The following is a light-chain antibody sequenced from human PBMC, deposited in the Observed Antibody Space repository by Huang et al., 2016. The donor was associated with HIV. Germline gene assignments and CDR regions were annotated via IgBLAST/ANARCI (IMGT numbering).Light chain of an antibody. Sequence: DIQMTQSPSSLSASVGDRVTITCQASQDISDYLYWYQQKPGKAPKLLIFYASNLVTGVPSRFSGSGSGTDFTFTISSLQPDDIATYYCQHYDNLPPTFGGGTKVEIK. CDR1: QDISDY. J-gene: IGKJ4*01. V-gene: IGKV1-33*01. CDR2: YAS. CDR3: QHYDNLPPT.